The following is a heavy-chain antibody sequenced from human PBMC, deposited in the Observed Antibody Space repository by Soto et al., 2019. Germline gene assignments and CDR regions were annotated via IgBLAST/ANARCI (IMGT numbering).Heavy chain of an antibody. Sequence: QDQLVQSGAEVKKPGSSVKVSCKASGGTFSSHTFSWVRQAPGQGLEWMGRIIPALGTATYAQKFQGRVTITADASATTVYMDLNSLRSEDTAVYYCARPDFGDCWDFELWGRGTLVTVSS. CDR3: ARPDFGDCWDFEL. V-gene: IGHV1-69*08. J-gene: IGHJ2*01. D-gene: IGHD4-17*01. CDR2: IIPALGTA. CDR1: GGTFSSHT.